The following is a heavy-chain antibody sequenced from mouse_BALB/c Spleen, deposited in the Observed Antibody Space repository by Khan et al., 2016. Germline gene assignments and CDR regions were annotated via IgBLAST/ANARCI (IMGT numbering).Heavy chain of an antibody. Sequence: QIQLVQSGPELKKPGETVKISCKASGYSFTNYGMNWVKQAPGEGLNWMGWIYTYTGEPTYANDFKGRFAFSLETSANTAYLQINNLKNEDTATYFCARYRYYYGSSRYFDVWGAGTTVTVSS. CDR1: GYSFTNYG. CDR3: ARYRYYYGSSRYFDV. CDR2: IYTYTGEP. D-gene: IGHD1-1*01. J-gene: IGHJ1*01. V-gene: IGHV9-3-1*01.